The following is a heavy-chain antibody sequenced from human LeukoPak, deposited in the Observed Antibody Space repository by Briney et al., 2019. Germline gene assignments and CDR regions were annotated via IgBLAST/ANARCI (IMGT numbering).Heavy chain of an antibody. CDR1: GGSFSGYY. CDR2: INHCGST. D-gene: IGHD1/OR15-1a*01. CDR3: ARGSNKKY. V-gene: IGHV4-34*01. J-gene: IGHJ4*02. Sequence: SETLSLTCAVYGGSFSGYYWSWIRQPPGKGLEWIGEINHCGSTNYNPSLKSRVTISVDTSKNQFSLKLSSVTAADTAVYYCARGSNKKYWGQGTLVTVSS.